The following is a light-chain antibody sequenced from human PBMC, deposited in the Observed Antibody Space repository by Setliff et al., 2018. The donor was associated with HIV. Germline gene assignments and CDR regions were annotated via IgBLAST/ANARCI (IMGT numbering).Light chain of an antibody. J-gene: IGLJ2*01. V-gene: IGLV1-51*01. CDR3: GTWDGSLSAVV. CDR2: DND. CDR1: SSDIGNNY. Sequence: QSALTQPPSVSAAPRQKVTISCSGSSSDIGNNYVSWYQQLPGTAPKVLIYDNDKRPSGIPDRFSGSKSGTSATLGISGLQTGDEADYYCGTWDGSLSAVVFGGGTKATVL.